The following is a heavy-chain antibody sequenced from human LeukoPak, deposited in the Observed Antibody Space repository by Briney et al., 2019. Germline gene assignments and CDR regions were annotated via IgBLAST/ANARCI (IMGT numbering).Heavy chain of an antibody. V-gene: IGHV1-2*04. J-gene: IGHJ4*02. CDR2: INPNSGGT. CDR3: ARTISYDFWSGYHSYYFDY. CDR1: GYTFTGYY. Sequence: ASVKVSCKASGYTFTGYYMHWVRQAPGQGLEWMGWINPNSGGTNYAQKFQGWVTMTRDTSISTAYMELSRLRSDDTAVYYCARTISYDFWSGYHSYYFDYWGQGTLVTVSS. D-gene: IGHD3-3*01.